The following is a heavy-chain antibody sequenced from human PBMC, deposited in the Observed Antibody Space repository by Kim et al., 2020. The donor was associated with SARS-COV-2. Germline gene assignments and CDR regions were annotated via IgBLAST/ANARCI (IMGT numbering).Heavy chain of an antibody. Sequence: TDYAAPVKGRFPISRDDSKNTLYLQMNSLKTEDTAVYYCTTSFWGGGPDYWGQGTLVTVSS. V-gene: IGHV3-15*01. D-gene: IGHD3-16*01. J-gene: IGHJ4*02. CDR3: TTSFWGGGPDY. CDR2: T.